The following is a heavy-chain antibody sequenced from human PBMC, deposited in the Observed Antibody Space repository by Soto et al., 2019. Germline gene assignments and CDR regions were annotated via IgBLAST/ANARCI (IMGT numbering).Heavy chain of an antibody. V-gene: IGHV3-48*03. J-gene: IGHJ6*02. CDR1: GFTFSSYE. D-gene: IGHD4-17*01. Sequence: GGSLRLSCAASGFTFSSYEMNWVRQAPGKGLEWVSYISSSGSTIYYADSVKGRFTISRDNAKNSLYLQMNSLRAEDTAVYYCATTTVTDYYYGMDVWGQGTTVTVYS. CDR2: ISSSGSTI. CDR3: ATTTVTDYYYGMDV.